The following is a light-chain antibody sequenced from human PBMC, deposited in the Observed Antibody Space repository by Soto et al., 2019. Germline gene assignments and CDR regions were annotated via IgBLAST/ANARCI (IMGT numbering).Light chain of an antibody. CDR3: GTWDSSLRGGV. CDR1: SSNIGKNY. V-gene: IGLV1-51*01. J-gene: IGLJ3*02. Sequence: QSVLTQPPSVAAPPGQSVTISCSGSSSNIGKNYVSWYQQLPGTAPKLLIYDNTDRPSWIPDRFSASKSGTSATLVITGLQAGDEADYYCGTWDSSLRGGVFGGGTKLTV. CDR2: DNT.